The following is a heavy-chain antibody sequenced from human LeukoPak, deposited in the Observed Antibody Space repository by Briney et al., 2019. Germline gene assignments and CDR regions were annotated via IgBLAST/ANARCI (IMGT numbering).Heavy chain of an antibody. Sequence: GGSLRLSCAASGFTFSDAWMTWVRPAPGNGLEWVGRIKSKTDGGTTDYAAPVKGRFTISRDDSENTLYLQMSSLKTEDTAVYYCTTGISAVLYWGQGTLVTVSS. CDR2: IKSKTDGGTT. J-gene: IGHJ4*02. CDR1: GFTFSDAW. D-gene: IGHD1-14*01. V-gene: IGHV3-15*01. CDR3: TTGISAVLY.